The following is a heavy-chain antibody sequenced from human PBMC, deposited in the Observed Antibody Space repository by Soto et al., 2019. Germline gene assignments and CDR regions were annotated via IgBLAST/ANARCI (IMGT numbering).Heavy chain of an antibody. D-gene: IGHD6-19*01. CDR3: AKDLAVAGTAFLCSAFDI. V-gene: IGHV3-23*01. J-gene: IGHJ3*02. CDR2: ISGSGGST. CDR1: GFTFSSYA. Sequence: GGSLRLSCAASGFTFSSYAMSWVRQAPGKGLEWVSAISGSGGSTYYADSVKGRFTISRDNSKNTLYLQMNSLRAEDTAVYYCAKDLAVAGTAFLCSAFDIWGQGTMVTVSS.